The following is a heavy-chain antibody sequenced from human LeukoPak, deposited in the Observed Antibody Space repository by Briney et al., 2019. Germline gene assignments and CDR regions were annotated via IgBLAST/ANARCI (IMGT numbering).Heavy chain of an antibody. V-gene: IGHV3-23*01. CDR3: AKGLAGSCYSGLGY. CDR2: ICGSDNST. Sequence: GGSLRLSCAASGFTFSSYAMSWVRQAPGKGLEWVSAICGSDNSTYYADSVKGRFTISRDNSKNTMYLQMNSLRTEDTAVYYCAKGLAGSCYSGLGYWGRGTLVTVSS. D-gene: IGHD2-15*01. J-gene: IGHJ4*02. CDR1: GFTFSSYA.